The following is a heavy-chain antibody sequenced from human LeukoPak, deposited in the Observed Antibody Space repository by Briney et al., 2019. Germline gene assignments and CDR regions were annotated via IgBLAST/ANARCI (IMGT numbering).Heavy chain of an antibody. CDR3: ARGKAMVPFDY. CDR2: ISSSSSYI. CDR1: GFTFSSYS. D-gene: IGHD5-18*01. Sequence: GGSLRLSCAASGFTFSSYSMNWVRQAPGEGLEWVSSISSSSSYIYYADSVKGRFTISRDNAKNSLYLQMNSLRAEDTAVYYCARGKAMVPFDYWGQGTLVTVSS. V-gene: IGHV3-21*01. J-gene: IGHJ4*02.